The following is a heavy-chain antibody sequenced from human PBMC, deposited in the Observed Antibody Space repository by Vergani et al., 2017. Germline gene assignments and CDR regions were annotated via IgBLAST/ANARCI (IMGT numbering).Heavy chain of an antibody. CDR3: ARGDSGYEIDY. D-gene: IGHD5-12*01. J-gene: IGHJ4*02. V-gene: IGHV4-59*01. CDR2: IYYSGST. CDR1: GCSISSYY. Sequence: QVQLQESGPGLVKPSETLSLTCTVSGCSISSYYWSWIRQPPGKGLEWIGYIYYSGSTNYNPSLKSRVTISVDTSKNQFSLKLSSVTAADTAVYYCARGDSGYEIDYWGQGTLVTVSS.